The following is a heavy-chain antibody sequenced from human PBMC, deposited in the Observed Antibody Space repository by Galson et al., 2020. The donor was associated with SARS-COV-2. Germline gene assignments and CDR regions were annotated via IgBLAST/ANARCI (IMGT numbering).Heavy chain of an antibody. V-gene: IGHV4-61*02. CDR2: IYTSGST. J-gene: IGHJ4*02. D-gene: IGHD6-19*01. CDR3: AYGVVAGTGY. CDR1: GVSISSVSYY. Sequence: SQTLSLTCTVSGVSISSVSYYLGWIRQPAGKGLEWIRRIYTSGSTNYNPSLQSRVTISIDTSKNQFSLELTSVTAADTAVYFCAYGVVAGTGYWGQGILVTVSS.